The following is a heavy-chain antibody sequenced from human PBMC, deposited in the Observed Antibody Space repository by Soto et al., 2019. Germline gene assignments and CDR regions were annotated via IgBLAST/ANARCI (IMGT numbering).Heavy chain of an antibody. J-gene: IGHJ4*02. CDR3: ARDRKRYSGYEPFDY. Sequence: ASVKVSCKASGYTFTSYAMHWVRQAPGQRLEWMGWINAGNGNTKYSQKFQGRVTITRDTSASTAYMELSGLRSEDTAVYYCARDRKRYSGYEPFDYWGQGTLVTVSS. V-gene: IGHV1-3*01. CDR2: INAGNGNT. D-gene: IGHD5-12*01. CDR1: GYTFTSYA.